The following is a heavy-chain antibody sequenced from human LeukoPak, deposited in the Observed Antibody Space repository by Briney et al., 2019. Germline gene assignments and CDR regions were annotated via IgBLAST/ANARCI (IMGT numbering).Heavy chain of an antibody. V-gene: IGHV3-9*01. CDR2: ISWNSSSI. J-gene: IGHJ6*02. D-gene: IGHD3-3*01. CDR1: GFTFDDYA. CDR3: AKDLDYDFWSGAHQNSYGMDV. Sequence: PGRSLRLSCAASGFTFDDYAMHWVRQAPGKGLKWVSGISWNSSSIGYADSVKGRFTISRDNAKNSLYLQMNSLRAEDTALYYCAKDLDYDFWSGAHQNSYGMDVWGQGTTVTVSS.